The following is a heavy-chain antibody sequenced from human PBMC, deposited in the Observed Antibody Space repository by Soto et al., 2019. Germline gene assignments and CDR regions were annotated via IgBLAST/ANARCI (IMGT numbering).Heavy chain of an antibody. Sequence: GSLRLSCAASGFTFSSYAMSWVRQAPGKGLEWVSAISGSGGSTYYADSVKGRFTISRDNSKNTLYLQMNSLRAEDTAVYYCAKDKASYYYDSSGYLDYWGQGTLVTVSS. CDR3: AKDKASYYYDSSGYLDY. CDR2: ISGSGGST. D-gene: IGHD3-22*01. CDR1: GFTFSSYA. V-gene: IGHV3-23*01. J-gene: IGHJ4*02.